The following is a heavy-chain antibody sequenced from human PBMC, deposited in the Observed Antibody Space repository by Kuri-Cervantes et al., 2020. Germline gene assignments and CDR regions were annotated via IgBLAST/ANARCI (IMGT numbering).Heavy chain of an antibody. J-gene: IGHJ4*02. V-gene: IGHV3-9*01. Sequence: GGSPRLSCAVSGFNFDDYGIRWVRQGPGKGLEWVSGISWNSGKIGYADSVKGRFTISRDNVKNSLYLQMNSLRGEDTALYYCAKDEGGGYIYGYLDSWGQGTLVTVSS. D-gene: IGHD5-18*01. CDR2: ISWNSGKI. CDR3: AKDEGGGYIYGYLDS. CDR1: GFNFDDYG.